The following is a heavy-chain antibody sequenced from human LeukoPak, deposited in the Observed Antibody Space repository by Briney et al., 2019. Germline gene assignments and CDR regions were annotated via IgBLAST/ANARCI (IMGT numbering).Heavy chain of an antibody. CDR3: ARDFSGMTDAFDI. Sequence: GRSLRLSCVASGFTFTGHSMHWVRQAPGKGLEWVAVVGNDEKTKFYADSLKGRFTISRDNSKNTLYLQMNSLRAEDTAVYYCARDFSGMTDAFDIWGQGTMVTVSS. V-gene: IGHV3-30*04. CDR1: GFTFTGHS. D-gene: IGHD1-14*01. J-gene: IGHJ3*02. CDR2: VGNDEKTK.